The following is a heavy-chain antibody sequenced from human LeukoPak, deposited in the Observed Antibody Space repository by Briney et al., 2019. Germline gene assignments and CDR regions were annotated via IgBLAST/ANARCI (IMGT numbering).Heavy chain of an antibody. CDR3: AGIITMVRGVTPFDY. J-gene: IGHJ4*02. Sequence: SVKVSCKASGGTFSSYAISWVRQAPGQGLEWMGGIIPIFGTANYAQKFQGRVTITANESTSTAYMELSSLRSEDTAVYYCAGIITMVRGVTPFDYWGQGTLVTVSS. V-gene: IGHV1-69*01. CDR2: IIPIFGTA. D-gene: IGHD3-10*01. CDR1: GGTFSSYA.